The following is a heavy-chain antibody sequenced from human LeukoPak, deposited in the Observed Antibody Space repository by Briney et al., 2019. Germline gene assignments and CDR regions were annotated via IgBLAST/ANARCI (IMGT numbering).Heavy chain of an antibody. D-gene: IGHD7-27*01. V-gene: IGHV3-11*01. CDR2: ISSSGSTI. Sequence: PGGSLRLSCAASGFTFSDYYMSWIRQAPGKGLEWVSYISSSGSTIYYADSVKGRFAISRDNAKNSLYLQMNSLRAEDTAVYHCARSNWGGKEFDYWGQGTLVTVSS. J-gene: IGHJ4*02. CDR3: ARSNWGGKEFDY. CDR1: GFTFSDYY.